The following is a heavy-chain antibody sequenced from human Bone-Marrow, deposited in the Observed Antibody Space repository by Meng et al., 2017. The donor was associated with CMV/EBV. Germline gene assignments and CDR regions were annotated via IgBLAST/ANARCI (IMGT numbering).Heavy chain of an antibody. Sequence: GGSLRLSCAASGSTFSDHYMDWVRQAPGKGLEWVGRTRNKADSYTTEYAASVKGRFTISRDDSKNSLYLQMNSLKTEDTAVYYCARSTSYCVGDCYSLFAYWGQGTRVTVSS. J-gene: IGHJ4*02. CDR3: ARSTSYCVGDCYSLFAY. V-gene: IGHV3-72*01. D-gene: IGHD2-21*01. CDR1: GSTFSDHY. CDR2: TRNKADSYTT.